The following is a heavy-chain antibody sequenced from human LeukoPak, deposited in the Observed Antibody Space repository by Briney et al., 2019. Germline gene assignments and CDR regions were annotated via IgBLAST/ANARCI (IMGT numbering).Heavy chain of an antibody. V-gene: IGHV3-30*18. J-gene: IGHJ4*02. CDR1: RFAFSSYG. D-gene: IGHD4-11*01. CDR3: AKVGLTVTTILDYFDY. Sequence: PGGSLRLSCAAYRFAFSSYGMHWVRQAPGKGLEWVALISYDGSNKYYADSVKGRFTISRDNSKNTLYLQMNSLRAEDTAVYYCAKVGLTVTTILDYFDYWGQGTLVTVSS. CDR2: ISYDGSNK.